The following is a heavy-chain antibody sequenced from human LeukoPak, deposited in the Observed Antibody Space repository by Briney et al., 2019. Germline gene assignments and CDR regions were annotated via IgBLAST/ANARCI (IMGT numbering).Heavy chain of an antibody. CDR3: ALRMVRGVTEKYFDY. D-gene: IGHD3-10*01. V-gene: IGHV1-2*02. CDR1: GYTFTGYY. Sequence: ASVKVSCKASGYTFTGYYMHWVRQAPGQGLEWMGWINPNSGGTNYAQKFQGRVTMTRDTSISTAYMELSRLRSDDTAVYYCALRMVRGVTEKYFDYWGQGTLVTVSS. CDR2: INPNSGGT. J-gene: IGHJ4*02.